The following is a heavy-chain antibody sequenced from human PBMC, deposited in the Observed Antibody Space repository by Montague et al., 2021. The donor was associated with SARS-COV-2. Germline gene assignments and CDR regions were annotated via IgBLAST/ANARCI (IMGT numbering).Heavy chain of an antibody. CDR1: GFIFSSYE. J-gene: IGHJ4*02. CDR2: ISNSGDTK. V-gene: IGHV3-48*03. CDR3: ARAGEDYYYDSSGFLY. D-gene: IGHD3-22*01. Sequence: SLRLSCAASGFIFSSYEMNWVRRAPGKGLEWVSYISNSGDTKYYADSVKGRFTISRDNAKNSLYPQMSSLRAEDTAVYYCARAGEDYYYDSSGFLYWGQGSLVTVSS.